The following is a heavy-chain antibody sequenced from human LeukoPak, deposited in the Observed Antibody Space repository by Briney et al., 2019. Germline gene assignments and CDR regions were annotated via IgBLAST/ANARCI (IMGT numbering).Heavy chain of an antibody. CDR1: GFTFSSYS. V-gene: IGHV3-21*01. D-gene: IGHD2-2*01. CDR3: ARDLVVPAAGPFEFDY. Sequence: GGSLRLSCAATGFTFSSYSMNWVRQARGKGLEWVSSISSSSGYIYYADSVKGRFTISRDNAKNSLYLQMNSLRAEDTAVYYCARDLVVPAAGPFEFDYCGQGTLVTVSS. J-gene: IGHJ4*02. CDR2: ISSSSGYI.